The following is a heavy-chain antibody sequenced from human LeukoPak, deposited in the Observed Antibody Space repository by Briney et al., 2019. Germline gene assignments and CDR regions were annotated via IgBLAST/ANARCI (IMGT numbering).Heavy chain of an antibody. Sequence: SETLSLTCTVSGGSISSYHWSWIRQPPGKGLEWIGYIYYSGSTNYNPSLKSRVTISVDTSKNQFSLKLSSVTAADTAVYYCASSADYYDSSGYHWDAFDIWGQGTMVTVSS. CDR3: ASSADYYDSSGYHWDAFDI. V-gene: IGHV4-59*01. D-gene: IGHD3-22*01. CDR1: GGSISSYH. J-gene: IGHJ3*02. CDR2: IYYSGST.